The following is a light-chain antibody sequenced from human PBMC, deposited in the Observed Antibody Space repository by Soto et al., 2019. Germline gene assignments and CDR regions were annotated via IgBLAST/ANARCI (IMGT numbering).Light chain of an antibody. Sequence: DIQLTQSPSFQSASVGDRATITCRASQGISSYLAWYQQKPGKAPKLLIYAASTLQSGVPSRFSGSGSGTEFILTISSLQPEDFATYYCQHYNGFSWTFGQGTKVDIK. CDR3: QHYNGFSWT. J-gene: IGKJ1*01. V-gene: IGKV1-9*01. CDR2: AAS. CDR1: QGISSY.